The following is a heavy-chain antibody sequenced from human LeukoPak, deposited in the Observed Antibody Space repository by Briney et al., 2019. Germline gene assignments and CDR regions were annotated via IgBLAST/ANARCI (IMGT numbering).Heavy chain of an antibody. CDR3: ASSRGATMTTSFDY. J-gene: IGHJ4*02. Sequence: GASVKVSCKASGYTFTGYYMHWVRQAPGQGLEWMGWINPNSGGTNYAQKFQGRVTMTRDTSISTAYMELSRLGSDDTAVYYCASSRGATMTTSFDYWGQGTLVTVSS. D-gene: IGHD1-26*01. CDR2: INPNSGGT. V-gene: IGHV1-2*02. CDR1: GYTFTGYY.